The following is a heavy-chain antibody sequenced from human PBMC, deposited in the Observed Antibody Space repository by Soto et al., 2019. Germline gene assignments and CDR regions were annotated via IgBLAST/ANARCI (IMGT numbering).Heavy chain of an antibody. Sequence: QVQLVESGGGVVQPGRSLRLSCAASGFTFSSYGMHWVRQAPGKGLEWVAVISYDGSNKYYADSVKGRFTISRDNSKNTLYLQMHSLRAENTAVYYWARAGGRLLDYWGQGTLVTVSS. J-gene: IGHJ4*02. CDR3: ARAGGRLLDY. V-gene: IGHV3-30*03. CDR2: ISYDGSNK. D-gene: IGHD2-15*01. CDR1: GFTFSSYG.